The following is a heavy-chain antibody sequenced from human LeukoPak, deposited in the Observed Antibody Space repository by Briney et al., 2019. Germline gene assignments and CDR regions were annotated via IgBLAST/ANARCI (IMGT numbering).Heavy chain of an antibody. V-gene: IGHV3-21*01. J-gene: IGHJ3*02. Sequence: PGGSLRLSCAASGFTFSSYAMSCVRQSPGKGLEWVSSISSRSSSMYYADSVKGRFTISRDNAKNSLYLQMNSLRAEDTAVYYCAREITGEAFDIWGQGTMVTVPS. CDR2: ISSRSSSM. CDR1: GFTFSSYA. CDR3: AREITGEAFDI. D-gene: IGHD7-27*01.